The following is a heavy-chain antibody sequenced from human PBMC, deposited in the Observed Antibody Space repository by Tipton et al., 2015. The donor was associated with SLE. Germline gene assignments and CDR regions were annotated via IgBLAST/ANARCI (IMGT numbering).Heavy chain of an antibody. CDR1: GYTFISYG. CDR2: ISGYNGNT. J-gene: IGHJ5*02. D-gene: IGHD2-2*03. Sequence: QSGAEVKKPGASVKVSCKASGYTFISYGISWVRQAPGQGLEWMGWISGYNGNTNYAVKLQGRVTMTTDTSTSTAYMELRSLRSDDTAVYYCARDGYCSSISCYPNWFDPWGPGTLVTVSS. V-gene: IGHV1-18*01. CDR3: ARDGYCSSISCYPNWFDP.